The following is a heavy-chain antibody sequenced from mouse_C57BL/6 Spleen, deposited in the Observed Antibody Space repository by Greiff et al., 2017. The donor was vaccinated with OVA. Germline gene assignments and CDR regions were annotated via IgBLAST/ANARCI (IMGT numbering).Heavy chain of an antibody. CDR1: GFSLTSYG. V-gene: IGHV2-5*01. Sequence: VKLVESGPGLVQPSQSLSITCTVSGFSLTSYGVHWVRQSPGKGLEWLGVIWRGGSTDYNAAFMSRLSITKDNSKSQVFFKMNSLQADDTAIYYCAKPTVVPNYYAMDYWGQGTSVTVSS. D-gene: IGHD1-1*01. CDR3: AKPTVVPNYYAMDY. CDR2: IWRGGST. J-gene: IGHJ4*01.